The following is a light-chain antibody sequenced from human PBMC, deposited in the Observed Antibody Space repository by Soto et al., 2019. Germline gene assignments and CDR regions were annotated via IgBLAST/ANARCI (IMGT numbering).Light chain of an antibody. CDR3: QQYNNWPRT. CDR2: DAS. Sequence: EIVLTQSPDTLSVSPGERATLSCRASQSISRTLAWYQQKSGQPPRLLIYDASTMATGFPARFSGSGSGTEFTLTISSLQSEDFAVYYCQQYNNWPRTFGGGTKVDIK. CDR1: QSISRT. J-gene: IGKJ4*01. V-gene: IGKV3D-15*01.